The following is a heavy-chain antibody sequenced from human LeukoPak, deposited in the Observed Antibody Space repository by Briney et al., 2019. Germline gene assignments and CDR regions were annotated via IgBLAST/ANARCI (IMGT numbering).Heavy chain of an antibody. CDR3: ARDERLGYCSGGSCYPRTNYYYGMDV. CDR1: GGSISSYY. J-gene: IGHJ6*02. D-gene: IGHD2-15*01. CDR2: IYYSGST. Sequence: SETLSLTCTVSGGSISSYYWSWIRQPPGKGLEWIGYIYYSGSTNYNPSLKSRVTISVDTSKNQFSLKLSSVTAADTAVYYCARDERLGYCSGGSCYPRTNYYYGMDVWGQGTTVTVSS. V-gene: IGHV4-59*01.